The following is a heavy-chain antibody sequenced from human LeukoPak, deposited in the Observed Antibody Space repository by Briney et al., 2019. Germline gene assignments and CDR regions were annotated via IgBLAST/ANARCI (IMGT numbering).Heavy chain of an antibody. J-gene: IGHJ5*02. Sequence: GGSLRLSCAASGFTFSSYWMYWFRQAPGEGLVWVSRMNIDGSSISYADSVKGRFTMSRDNAKNTLYLQMNSLRVEDTAVYYCARAGGGGTRMAFDPWGQGTLVTVSS. CDR2: MNIDGSSI. CDR3: ARAGGGGTRMAFDP. V-gene: IGHV3-74*01. D-gene: IGHD4-23*01. CDR1: GFTFSSYW.